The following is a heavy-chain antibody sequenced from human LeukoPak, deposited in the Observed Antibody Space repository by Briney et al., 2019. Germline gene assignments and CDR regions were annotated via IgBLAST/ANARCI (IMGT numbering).Heavy chain of an antibody. J-gene: IGHJ4*02. CDR1: GGSISSYY. CDR3: ARGGYYYDSSGYWCFDY. CDR2: IYTSGST. Sequence: SETLSLTCTVSGGSISSYYWSWIRQPAGKGLEWIGRIYTSGSTNYNPSLKSRVTMSVDTSKNQFSLKLSSVTAADTAVYYYARGGYYYDSSGYWCFDYWGQGTLVTVSS. V-gene: IGHV4-4*07. D-gene: IGHD3-22*01.